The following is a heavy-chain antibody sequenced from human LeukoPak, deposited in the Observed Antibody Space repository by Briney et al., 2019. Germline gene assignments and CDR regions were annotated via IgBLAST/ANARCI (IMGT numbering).Heavy chain of an antibody. D-gene: IGHD3-3*01. J-gene: IGHJ6*03. CDR3: ARDRDDFWYYYYMDV. V-gene: IGHV3-7*01. CDR2: IKQDGSEK. CDR1: GFTFSSYW. Sequence: GGSLRLSCAASGFTFSSYWMSWVRQAPGKGLEWVANIKQDGSEKYYVDSVKGRFTISRDNAKNSLYLQMNSLRAEDTAVYYFARDRDDFWYYYYMDVWGKGTTVTVSS.